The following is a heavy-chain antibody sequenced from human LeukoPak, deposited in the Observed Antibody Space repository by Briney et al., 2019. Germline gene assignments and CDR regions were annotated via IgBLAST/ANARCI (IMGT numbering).Heavy chain of an antibody. D-gene: IGHD6-13*01. CDR1: GGSIGSYY. CDR3: ATLHGPYSSSWPYYYYGMDV. Sequence: PSETLSLTCTVSGGSIGSYYWSWIRQPPGKGLEWIGYIYYSGSTNHNPSLKSRVTISVDTSKNQFSLKLSSVTAADTAVYYGATLHGPYSSSWPYYYYGMDVWGQGTTVTVSS. V-gene: IGHV4-59*08. J-gene: IGHJ6*02. CDR2: IYYSGST.